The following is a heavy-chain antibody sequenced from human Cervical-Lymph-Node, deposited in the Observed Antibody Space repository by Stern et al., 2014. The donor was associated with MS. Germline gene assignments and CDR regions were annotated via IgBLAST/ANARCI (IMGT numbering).Heavy chain of an antibody. CDR3: ARDMSTVTTPYFDY. V-gene: IGHV1-2*02. D-gene: IGHD4-17*01. CDR2: INANSGGT. CDR1: GFTFTSCY. Sequence: QLVQSGAEVRRPGASVKVACKASGFTFTSCYMHWVRQAPGQGLEWMGWINANSGGTNSAQKFQGRVTMPRDTSISTVYMDLTGLTSDDTAIYYCARDMSTVTTPYFDYWGQGTLVTVPS. J-gene: IGHJ4*02.